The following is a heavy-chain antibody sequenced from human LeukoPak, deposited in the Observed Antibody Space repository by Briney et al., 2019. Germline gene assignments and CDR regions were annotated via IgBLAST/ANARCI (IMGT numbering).Heavy chain of an antibody. J-gene: IGHJ4*02. Sequence: GASVKVSCKASGYTFTGYYMHWVRQAPGQGLEWMGWINPNSGGTNYAQKFQGRVTMTRDTSISTAYMELSRLTSDDTAVYYCARDYRPYYYDSSGYYFDYWGQGTLVTVSS. V-gene: IGHV1-2*02. D-gene: IGHD3-22*01. CDR3: ARDYRPYYYDSSGYYFDY. CDR1: GYTFTGYY. CDR2: INPNSGGT.